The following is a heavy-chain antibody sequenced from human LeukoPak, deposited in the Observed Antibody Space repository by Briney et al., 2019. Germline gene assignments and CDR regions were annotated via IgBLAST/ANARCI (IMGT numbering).Heavy chain of an antibody. V-gene: IGHV4-4*07. Sequence: SETLSLTCTVSGGSISSYYWSCIRQPAGQGLEWIGRIYTSGSTNYNPSLKSRVTMSVDTSKNQFSLKLSSLTAADTAVYYCARDFFNYYGSGSYSIHGMDVWGQGITVIVSS. D-gene: IGHD3-10*01. CDR1: GGSISSYY. J-gene: IGHJ6*02. CDR3: ARDFFNYYGSGSYSIHGMDV. CDR2: IYTSGST.